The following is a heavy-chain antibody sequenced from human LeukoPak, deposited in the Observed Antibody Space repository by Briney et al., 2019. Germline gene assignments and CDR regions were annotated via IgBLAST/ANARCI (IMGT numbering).Heavy chain of an antibody. J-gene: IGHJ6*02. V-gene: IGHV3-21*01. D-gene: IGHD2-15*01. CDR2: ISSSSSYI. CDR1: GFTFSSYS. CDR3: ARVGYCSGGSYPTDGYYYYYGMDV. Sequence: GGSLRLSCAASGFTFSSYSMNWVRQAPGKGLEWVSSISSSSSYIYYADSVKGRFTISRDNAKNSLYLQMNSLRAEDTAVYYCARVGYCSGGSYPTDGYYYYYGMDVWGQGTTVTVSS.